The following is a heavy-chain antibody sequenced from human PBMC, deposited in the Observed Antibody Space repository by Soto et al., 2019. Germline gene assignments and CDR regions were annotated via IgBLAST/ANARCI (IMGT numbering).Heavy chain of an antibody. CDR1: GFSLSTRGMC. CDR3: ARAPAGDCKNGMDV. CDR2: IDWDDDK. J-gene: IGHJ6*02. D-gene: IGHD2-21*02. Sequence: SGPTLVNPTQTLTLTCTFSGFSLSTRGMCLSWIRQPPGKALEWLALIDWDDDKYYSTSLKTRLTISKDTPKNQVVLTMTNMDPVDTATYYCARAPAGDCKNGMDVWGQGTTVTVSS. V-gene: IGHV2-70*01.